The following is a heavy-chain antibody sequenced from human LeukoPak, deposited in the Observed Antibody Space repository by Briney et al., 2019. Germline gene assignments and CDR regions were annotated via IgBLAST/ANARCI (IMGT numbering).Heavy chain of an antibody. Sequence: GESLEISCRGSGYIFTTYWITWVRQMPGKGLEWMGRIDPSDSYTNYSPSFQGHVTISADKSIITAYLQWSSLKASDTAMYYCARSRGSGWYDYWGQGTLVAVSS. CDR2: IDPSDSYT. J-gene: IGHJ4*02. D-gene: IGHD6-19*01. V-gene: IGHV5-10-1*01. CDR3: ARSRGSGWYDY. CDR1: GYIFTTYW.